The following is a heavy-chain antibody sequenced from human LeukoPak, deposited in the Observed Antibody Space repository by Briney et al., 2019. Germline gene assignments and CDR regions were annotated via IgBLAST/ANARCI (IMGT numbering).Heavy chain of an antibody. V-gene: IGHV3-7*01. CDR1: GFTFSSYW. Sequence: GSLRLSCAASGFTFSSYWMSWVRQAPGKGLEWVANIKQDGSEKYYVDSVKGRFTISRDNAKKSLYLQMNSLRAEDTAVYYCARGLLVGNEYSSGWYYFDYWGQGTLVTVSS. CDR3: ARGLLVGNEYSSGWYYFDY. J-gene: IGHJ4*02. D-gene: IGHD6-19*01. CDR2: IKQDGSEK.